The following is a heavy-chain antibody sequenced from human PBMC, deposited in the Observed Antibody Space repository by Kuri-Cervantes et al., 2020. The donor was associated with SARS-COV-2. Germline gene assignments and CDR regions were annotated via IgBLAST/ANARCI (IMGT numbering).Heavy chain of an antibody. D-gene: IGHD3-22*01. Sequence: SVKVSCKASGGAFSSYAISWVRQAPGQGLEWMGGIIPIFGTANYAQKFQGRVTITADESTSTAYMELSSLRSEDTAVYYCARDTRGGLFQPDAFYIWGQGTMVTVSS. CDR2: IIPIFGTA. J-gene: IGHJ3*02. CDR3: ARDTRGGLFQPDAFYI. CDR1: GGAFSSYA. V-gene: IGHV1-69*13.